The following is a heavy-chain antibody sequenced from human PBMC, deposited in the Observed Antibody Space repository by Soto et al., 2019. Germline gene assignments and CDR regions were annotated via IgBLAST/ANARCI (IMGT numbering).Heavy chain of an antibody. Sequence: PGGSLRLSCAASGLTVSSGYMSWFRQAPVKGLQWVSFIYSAGSTYYANSVKGRFTISRDISTNMVYLQMSSLTDEDTAVYYCARAREPEYSSAISFDIWGQGALVTVSS. D-gene: IGHD5-18*01. J-gene: IGHJ4*02. CDR1: GLTVSSGY. V-gene: IGHV3-53*01. CDR2: IYSAGST. CDR3: ARAREPEYSSAISFDI.